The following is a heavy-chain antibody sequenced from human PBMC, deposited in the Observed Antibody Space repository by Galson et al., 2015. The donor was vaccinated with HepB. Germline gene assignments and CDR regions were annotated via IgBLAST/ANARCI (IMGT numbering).Heavy chain of an antibody. CDR3: ARHGTYYDFWSGPGGRRGYGMDV. V-gene: IGHV5-51*01. CDR2: IYPGDSDT. CDR1: GYSFTSYS. D-gene: IGHD3-3*01. Sequence: QSGAEVKKPGESLKISCKGSGYSFTSYSIGWVRQMPGKGLEWMGIIYPGDSDTRYSPSFQGQVTISADKSISTAYLQWSSLKASDTAMYYCARHGTYYDFWSGPGGRRGYGMDVWGQGTTVTVSS. J-gene: IGHJ6*02.